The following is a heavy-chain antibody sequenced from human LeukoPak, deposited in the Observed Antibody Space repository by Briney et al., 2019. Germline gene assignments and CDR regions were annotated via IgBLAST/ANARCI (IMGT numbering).Heavy chain of an antibody. J-gene: IGHJ6*02. CDR1: GYTFTSYG. CDR3: ATDSSITIFGVVALGPHGYYGMDV. D-gene: IGHD3-3*01. Sequence: ASVKVSCKASGYTFTSYGISWVRQAPGQGLEWMGWISAYNGNTNYAQKLQGRVTMTTDTSTSTAYMELRSLRSDDTAVYYCATDSSITIFGVVALGPHGYYGMDVWGQGTTVTVSS. CDR2: ISAYNGNT. V-gene: IGHV1-18*01.